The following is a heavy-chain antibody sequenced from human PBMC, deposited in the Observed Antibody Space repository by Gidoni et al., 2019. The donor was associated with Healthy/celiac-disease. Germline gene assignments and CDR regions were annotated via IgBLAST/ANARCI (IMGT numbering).Heavy chain of an antibody. Sequence: EVQLLESGGGLVQPGGSLRLSCAASGFTFSSYAISWVRQAPGKGLEWVAAISGSCGSTYYADSVKGRFTISRDNSKNTLYLQMNSLRAEDTAVYYGAKDLLAYCSGGSCYWGQGTLVTVSS. CDR3: AKDLLAYCSGGSCY. V-gene: IGHV3-23*01. CDR2: ISGSCGST. D-gene: IGHD2-15*01. CDR1: GFTFSSYA. J-gene: IGHJ4*02.